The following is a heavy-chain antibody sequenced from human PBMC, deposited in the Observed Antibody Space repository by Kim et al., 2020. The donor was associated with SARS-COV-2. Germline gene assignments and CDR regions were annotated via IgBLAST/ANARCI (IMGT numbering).Heavy chain of an antibody. Sequence: SVKVSCKASGGTFSSYAISWVRQAPGQGLEWMGGIIPIFGTAKYAQKFQGRVTITADESTSTAYMELSSLRSEDTAVYYCARTSGYSDNSGHYFDYWGQGTLVTVSS. J-gene: IGHJ4*02. D-gene: IGHD3-22*01. CDR2: IIPIFGTA. V-gene: IGHV1-69*13. CDR3: ARTSGYSDNSGHYFDY. CDR1: GGTFSSYA.